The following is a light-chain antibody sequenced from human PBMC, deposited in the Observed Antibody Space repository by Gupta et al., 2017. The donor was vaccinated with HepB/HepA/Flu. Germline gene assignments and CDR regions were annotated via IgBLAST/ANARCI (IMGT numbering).Light chain of an antibody. CDR1: SSDVGTYNR. CDR3: CSYTSSSTYV. CDR2: EVS. J-gene: IGLJ1*01. Sequence: SALTQPPSVSGSPAQSVTISCTGTSSDVGTYNRVSWYQQPPGTAPKLIIYEVSNRPSGVPDRFSGSKSGNTASLTISGLQAEDEADYYCCSYTSSSTYVFGTGTKVTVL. V-gene: IGLV2-18*02.